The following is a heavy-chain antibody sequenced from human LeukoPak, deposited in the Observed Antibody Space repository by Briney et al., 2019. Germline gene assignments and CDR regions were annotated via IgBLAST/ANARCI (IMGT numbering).Heavy chain of an antibody. CDR2: IYTSGST. V-gene: IGHV4-38-2*01. D-gene: IGHD2-2*01. Sequence: SETLSLTCAVCGYSISSGYYWGWIRQPPGKGLEWIGSIYTSGSTNYNPSLKSRVTISVDTSKNQFSLKLSSVTAADTAVYCCARGGCSSTACPPPGFDYWGQGTLVTVSS. CDR3: ARGGCSSTACPPPGFDY. CDR1: GYSISSGYY. J-gene: IGHJ4*02.